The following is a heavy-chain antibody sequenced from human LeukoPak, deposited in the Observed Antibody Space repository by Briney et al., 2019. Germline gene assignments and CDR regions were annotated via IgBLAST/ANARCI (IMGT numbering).Heavy chain of an antibody. J-gene: IGHJ4*02. CDR3: ARDLAYCGGDCQYPFDY. Sequence: GGSLRLSCAASGFTFSSYSMNWVRQAPGKGLAWVSSISSSSSYIYYADSVKGRFTISRDNAKNSLYLQMNSLRAEDTAVYYCARDLAYCGGDCQYPFDYWGQGTLVTVSS. CDR2: ISSSSSYI. V-gene: IGHV3-21*01. D-gene: IGHD2-21*02. CDR1: GFTFSSYS.